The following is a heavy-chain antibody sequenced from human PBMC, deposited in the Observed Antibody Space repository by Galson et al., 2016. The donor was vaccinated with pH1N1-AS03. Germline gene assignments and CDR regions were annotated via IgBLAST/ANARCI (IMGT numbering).Heavy chain of an antibody. J-gene: IGHJ4*02. V-gene: IGHV3-64*01. Sequence: LRLSCAASGFTFSSYAMYWVRQAPGKGLEYVSVISGNGVSTYYANSVKGRFTISRDNSKNTLYLRMGSLRAEDMVVYYCARGPVSYSNYWFPPPDYWGQGTLVIVSS. CDR3: ARGPVSYSNYWFPPPDY. CDR2: ISGNGVST. D-gene: IGHD6-13*01. CDR1: GFTFSSYA.